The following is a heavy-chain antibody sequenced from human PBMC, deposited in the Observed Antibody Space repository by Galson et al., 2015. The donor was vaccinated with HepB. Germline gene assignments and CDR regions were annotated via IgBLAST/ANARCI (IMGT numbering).Heavy chain of an antibody. Sequence: SLRLSCAASGFTFSIYSMNWVRQAPGRGLAWIPYISSSSSTIHYADSVKGRFTISRDNAKNSLYLQMNSLRAEDTAVYYCARVASGPFNWFDPWGQGTLVTVSS. CDR3: ARVASGPFNWFDP. D-gene: IGHD6-25*01. CDR1: GFTFSIYS. J-gene: IGHJ5*02. V-gene: IGHV3-48*04. CDR2: ISSSSSTI.